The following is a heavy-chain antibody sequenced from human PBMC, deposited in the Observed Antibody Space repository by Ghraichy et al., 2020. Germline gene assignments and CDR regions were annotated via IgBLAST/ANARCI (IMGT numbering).Heavy chain of an antibody. V-gene: IGHV4-31*03. J-gene: IGHJ4*02. Sequence: SETLSLTCTVSGGSISSGGYYWSWIRQHPGKGLEWIGYIYYSGSTYYNPSLKSRVTISVDTSKNQFSLKLSSVTAADTAVYYCARDGLNYYDSSGYYYGQFDYWGQGTLVTVSS. CDR3: ARDGLNYYDSSGYYYGQFDY. CDR2: IYYSGST. CDR1: GGSISSGGYY. D-gene: IGHD3-22*01.